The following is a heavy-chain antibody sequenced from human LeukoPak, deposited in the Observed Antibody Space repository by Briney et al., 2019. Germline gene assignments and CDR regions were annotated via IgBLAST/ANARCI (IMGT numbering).Heavy chain of an antibody. D-gene: IGHD6-13*01. V-gene: IGHV1-8*01. CDR1: GYTFTSYD. CDR3: ARVYQYSSSWYGWFDP. Sequence: ASVKVSCKASGYTFTSYDINWVRQATGQGLEWMGWMNPNSGNTGYAQKFQGRVTMTRNTSISTAYMELSSLRSEDTAVYYCARVYQYSSSWYGWFDPWGQGTLVTVSS. J-gene: IGHJ5*02. CDR2: MNPNSGNT.